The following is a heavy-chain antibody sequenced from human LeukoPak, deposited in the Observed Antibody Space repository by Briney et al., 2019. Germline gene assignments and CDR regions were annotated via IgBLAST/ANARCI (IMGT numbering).Heavy chain of an antibody. CDR3: AREGCSGGSCYYYYYYYMDV. CDR2: IYTSGST. CDR1: AVSISSYY. D-gene: IGHD2-15*01. Sequence: SETLSLTCTVSAVSISSYYWSWIRPPAGKGLEWIGRIYTSGSTNYNPSLKSRVTMSVDTSRNPFSLKLSSVTAADTAVYYCAREGCSGGSCYYYYYYYMDVWGKGTTVTVSS. V-gene: IGHV4-4*07. J-gene: IGHJ6*03.